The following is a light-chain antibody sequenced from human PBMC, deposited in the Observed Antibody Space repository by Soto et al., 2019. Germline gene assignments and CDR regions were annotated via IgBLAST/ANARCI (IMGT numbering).Light chain of an antibody. CDR2: KAS. J-gene: IGKJ2*01. CDR3: MQYIQWPHT. V-gene: IGKV2-30*01. Sequence: DVVVTQSPLSLPFTPGQPASISCRSSQNLVSSDGSTCLHWFQQRPGQSPRRLISKASNRESGVPDRFSGSGSGTDFTLKISRVEAEDVGIYYCMQYIQWPHTFGQGTKLEIK. CDR1: QNLVSSDGSTC.